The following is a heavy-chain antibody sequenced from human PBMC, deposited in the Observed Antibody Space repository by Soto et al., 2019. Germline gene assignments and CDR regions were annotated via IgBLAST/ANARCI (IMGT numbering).Heavy chain of an antibody. V-gene: IGHV6-1*01. CDR3: ARGGLASGELSFRGWFDP. D-gene: IGHD3-16*02. Sequence: PSQTLSLTCAISGDSVSSNSAAWNWIRQSPSRGLEWLGRTYYRSKWYNDYAVSVKSRITINPDTSKNQFSLQLNSVTPEDTAVYYCARGGLASGELSFRGWFDPWGQGSLVTVSS. CDR2: TYYRSKWYN. J-gene: IGHJ5*02. CDR1: GDSVSSNSAA.